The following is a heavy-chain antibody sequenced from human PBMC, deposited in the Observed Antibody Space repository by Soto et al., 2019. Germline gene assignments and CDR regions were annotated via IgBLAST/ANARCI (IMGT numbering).Heavy chain of an antibody. J-gene: IGHJ4*02. Sequence: QVQLVQSGAEVKKPGASVRVSCKASGYTFTNYGISWVRQAPGQGLEWIGWISAYNGDTIYAQKLQGRVTMTTDTSTSTAYMELSSLRSDDTAMYVCARVPSYLPEEYWGPGTLVTVSS. CDR1: GYTFTNYG. CDR3: ARVPSYLPEEY. CDR2: ISAYNGDT. V-gene: IGHV1-18*01.